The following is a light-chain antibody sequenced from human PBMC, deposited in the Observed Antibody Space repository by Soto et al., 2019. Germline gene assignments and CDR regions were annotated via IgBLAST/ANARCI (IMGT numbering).Light chain of an antibody. CDR3: CAYVRSNALL. Sequence: QSALTQPASVSGSPGQSITISCTGTSSDVGSYNLVSWYQHHPGKAPKFIIYEDNKRPSGVSTRFSGSKSGNTASLTISGLQAEDEADYYCCAYVRSNALLFGGGTKLTVL. CDR2: EDN. V-gene: IGLV2-23*01. J-gene: IGLJ2*01. CDR1: SSDVGSYNL.